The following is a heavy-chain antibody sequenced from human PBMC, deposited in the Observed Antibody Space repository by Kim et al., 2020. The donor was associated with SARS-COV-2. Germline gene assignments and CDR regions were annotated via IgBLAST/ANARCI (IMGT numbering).Heavy chain of an antibody. CDR3: ASGPGGYYDSSGYYGSWFDP. D-gene: IGHD3-22*01. CDR1: GYTFTSYD. J-gene: IGHJ5*02. V-gene: IGHV1-8*01. CDR2: MNPNSGNT. Sequence: ASVKVSCKASGYTFTSYDINWVRQATGQGLEWMGWMNPNSGNTGYAQKFQGRVTMTRNTSISTAYMELSSLRSEDTAVYYCASGPGGYYDSSGYYGSWFDPGGKGPWAPFS.